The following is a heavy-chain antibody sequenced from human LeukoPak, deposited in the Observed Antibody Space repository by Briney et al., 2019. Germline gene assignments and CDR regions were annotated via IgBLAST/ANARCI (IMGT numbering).Heavy chain of an antibody. CDR2: ISVYNGYT. CDR3: ARAPVAYCGGDCYAPDDY. D-gene: IGHD2-21*02. V-gene: IGHV1-18*01. CDR1: GYTFTSYH. J-gene: IGHJ4*02. Sequence: ASVKVSCKASGYTFTSYHINWVRQAPGQGLEWMGWISVYNGYTEFAQKFQGRVTMTTDTSTRTTYMELRGLRAEDTALYHCARAPVAYCGGDCYAPDDYWGQGTLVTVSS.